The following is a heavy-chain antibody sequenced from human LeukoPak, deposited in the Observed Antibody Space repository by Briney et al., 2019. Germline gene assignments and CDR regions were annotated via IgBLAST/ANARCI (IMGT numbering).Heavy chain of an antibody. CDR1: GGSIGSHY. CDR3: ARGPYRRSSSRFFDY. CDR2: IYYSGST. D-gene: IGHD6-6*01. Sequence: AETLSLTCTVSGGSIGSHYWSWIRQPPGKGLEGIGHIYYSGSTNYNPSLKSRVTMSVDTSKNQFSLQLSSVTAADTAGYYCARGPYRRSSSRFFDYWGQGTLVTVSS. J-gene: IGHJ4*02. V-gene: IGHV4-59*11.